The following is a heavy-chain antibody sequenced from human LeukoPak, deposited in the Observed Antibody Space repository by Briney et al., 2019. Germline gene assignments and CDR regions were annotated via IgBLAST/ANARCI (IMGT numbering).Heavy chain of an antibody. CDR1: GGSFSGYY. D-gene: IGHD3-16*02. J-gene: IGHJ4*02. V-gene: IGHV4-34*01. Sequence: SETLSLTCAVYGGSFSGYYWSWIRQPPGKGLEWIGEINHSGSTNYNPSLKSRVTKSVDTSKNQFSLKLSSVTAADTAVYYCARGPGASIMITFGGAIPFDYWGQGTLVTVSS. CDR3: ARGPGASIMITFGGAIPFDY. CDR2: INHSGST.